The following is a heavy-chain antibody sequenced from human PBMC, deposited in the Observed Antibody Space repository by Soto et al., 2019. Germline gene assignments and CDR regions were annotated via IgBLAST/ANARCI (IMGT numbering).Heavy chain of an antibody. D-gene: IGHD4-4*01. CDR1: GFTFSSFA. V-gene: IGHV3-30-3*01. J-gene: IGHJ6*02. Sequence: QVQLVESGGGVVQPGRSLRLSCAASGFTFSSFALHWAGQAPAKGREWGAVISYDGSNKYYADSVKGRFTISRDNSKNTLYLQMNSLRAEDTAVYYCARGPYSNYPYYYYGMDVWGQGTTVTVSS. CDR3: ARGPYSNYPYYYYGMDV. CDR2: ISYDGSNK.